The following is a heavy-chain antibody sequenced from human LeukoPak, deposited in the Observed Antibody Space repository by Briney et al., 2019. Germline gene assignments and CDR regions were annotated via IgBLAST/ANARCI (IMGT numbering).Heavy chain of an antibody. Sequence: ASVKVSCKASGYTFTGYYMHWVRQAPGQGLEWMGRINPNSGGTNYAQKFQGRVTMPRDTSISTAYMELSRLRSDDTAVYYCARDHGYSSGWYNYWGQGTLVTISS. CDR2: INPNSGGT. CDR1: GYTFTGYY. CDR3: ARDHGYSSGWYNY. V-gene: IGHV1-2*06. J-gene: IGHJ4*02. D-gene: IGHD6-19*01.